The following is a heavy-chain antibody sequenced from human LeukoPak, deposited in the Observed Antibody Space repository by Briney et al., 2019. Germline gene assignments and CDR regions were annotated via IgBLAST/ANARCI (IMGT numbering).Heavy chain of an antibody. CDR3: ARHTRLEY. V-gene: IGHV3-7*01. J-gene: IGHJ4*02. D-gene: IGHD1-1*01. Sequence: GGSLRLPCAASGFTFSNYWMSWVRQAPGKGLECVANIKQGGSEKYYVDSVKGRFTISRDNAKNSLYLQMNSLRAEDTAVYYCARHTRLEYWGQGTLVTVSS. CDR1: GFTFSNYW. CDR2: IKQGGSEK.